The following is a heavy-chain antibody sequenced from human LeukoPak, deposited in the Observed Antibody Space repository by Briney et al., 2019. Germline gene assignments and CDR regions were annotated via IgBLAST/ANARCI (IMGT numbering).Heavy chain of an antibody. CDR2: IYYSGST. Sequence: SETLSLTCTVSGASISSYYWSWIRQPPEKGLEWIGYIYYSGSTNYNPPLKSRVTISVDTSKNQFSLKLSSVTAADTAVYYCARDGRGYSGYWNFDYWGQGTLVTVSS. CDR3: ARDGRGYSGYWNFDY. J-gene: IGHJ4*02. V-gene: IGHV4-59*01. D-gene: IGHD5-12*01. CDR1: GASISSYY.